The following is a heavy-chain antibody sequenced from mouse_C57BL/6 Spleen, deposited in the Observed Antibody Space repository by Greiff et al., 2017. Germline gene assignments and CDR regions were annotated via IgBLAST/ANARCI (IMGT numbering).Heavy chain of an antibody. Sequence: EVKVVESGEGLVKPGGSLKLSCAASGFTFSSYAMSWVRQTPEKRLEWVAYISSGGDYIYYADTVKGRFTISRDNARHTLYLQMSSLKSEDTAMYYCTRDDYYGLYYAMDYWGQGTSVTVSS. D-gene: IGHD2-1*01. CDR1: GFTFSSYA. CDR2: ISSGGDYI. V-gene: IGHV5-9-1*02. J-gene: IGHJ4*01. CDR3: TRDDYYGLYYAMDY.